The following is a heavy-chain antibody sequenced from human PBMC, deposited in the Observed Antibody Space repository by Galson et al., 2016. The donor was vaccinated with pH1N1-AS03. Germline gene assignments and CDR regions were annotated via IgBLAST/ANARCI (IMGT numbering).Heavy chain of an antibody. V-gene: IGHV3-74*01. CDR3: ARGQGYNSGYFDTDY. CDR2: ISNDGRNV. Sequence: SLRLSCAASGFTFSMSYIHWVRQAPGQGLEWVSRISNDGRNVRYADFVKGRFAVSRDNAKNTLYLQMSSLRAEDTAVYYCARGQGYNSGYFDTDYWGRGNLVTVSS. CDR1: GFTFSMSY. D-gene: IGHD3-22*01. J-gene: IGHJ4*02.